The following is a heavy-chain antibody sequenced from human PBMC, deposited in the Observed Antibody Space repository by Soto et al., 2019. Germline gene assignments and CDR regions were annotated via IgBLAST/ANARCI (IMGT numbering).Heavy chain of an antibody. J-gene: IGHJ3*02. CDR2: INAGNGNT. Sequence: QVQLVQSGAEVKKPGASVKVSCKASGYTFTSYAMHWVRQAPGQRLEWMGWINAGNGNTKYSQKYQGRVTITRDTSASTAYMELSSLRSEDTAVYYCARGITMIDGAFDISGQGTMVTVSS. D-gene: IGHD3-22*01. CDR3: ARGITMIDGAFDI. V-gene: IGHV1-3*01. CDR1: GYTFTSYA.